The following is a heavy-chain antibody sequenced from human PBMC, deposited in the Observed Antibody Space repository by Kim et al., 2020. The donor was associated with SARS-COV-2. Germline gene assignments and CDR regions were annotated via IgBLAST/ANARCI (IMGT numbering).Heavy chain of an antibody. V-gene: IGHV6-1*01. Sequence: AVSVKRRITINPDTSKNQFSLQVNSVTPEDTAVYYCARSAVAGPGGWFDPWGQGTLVTVSS. D-gene: IGHD6-19*01. J-gene: IGHJ5*02. CDR3: ARSAVAGPGGWFDP.